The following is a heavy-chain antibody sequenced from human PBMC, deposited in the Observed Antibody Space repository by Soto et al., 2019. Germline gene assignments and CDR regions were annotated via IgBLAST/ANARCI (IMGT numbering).Heavy chain of an antibody. Sequence: SETLSLTCAVSGVSISSGGYPWSWIRQPPGKGLEWIASIYHSGSTYYNLSLKSRVTISVDTSKNQFSLKLSSVTAADTAVYYCARARDDILTGYRATRYYGMDVWGQGTTVTVSS. D-gene: IGHD3-9*01. CDR3: ARARDDILTGYRATRYYGMDV. CDR1: GVSISSGGYP. V-gene: IGHV4-30-2*01. CDR2: IYHSGST. J-gene: IGHJ6*02.